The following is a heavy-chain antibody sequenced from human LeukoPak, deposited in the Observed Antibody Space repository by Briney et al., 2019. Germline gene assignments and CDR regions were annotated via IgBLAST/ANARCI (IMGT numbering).Heavy chain of an antibody. D-gene: IGHD4-17*01. J-gene: IGHJ4*02. V-gene: IGHV3-30-3*01. Sequence: GGSLRLSCAASGFTFSSYAMHWVRQAPGKGLEWVAVISYDGSNKYYADSVKGRFTISRDNAKNSLYLQMNSLRAEDTAVYYCARSDYVGFFDYWGQGTLVTVSS. CDR2: ISYDGSNK. CDR3: ARSDYVGFFDY. CDR1: GFTFSSYA.